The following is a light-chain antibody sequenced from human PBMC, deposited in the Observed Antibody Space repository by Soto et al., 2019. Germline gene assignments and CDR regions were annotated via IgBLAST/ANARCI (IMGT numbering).Light chain of an antibody. CDR1: QSVNNY. Sequence: EIVLTQSPATLSLSPGERATLSCRASQSVNNYLVWYQQKPGQAPRLLIYGASNRATGIPARFSGSGSGTDFTLTNSSLEPEDFAVYYCQQHNAWPLTFGPGTKVDIK. CDR2: GAS. V-gene: IGKV3-11*01. CDR3: QQHNAWPLT. J-gene: IGKJ3*01.